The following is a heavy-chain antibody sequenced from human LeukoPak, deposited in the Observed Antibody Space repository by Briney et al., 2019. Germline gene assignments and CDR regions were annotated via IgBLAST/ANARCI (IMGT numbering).Heavy chain of an antibody. CDR2: MNTNSGNT. Sequence: ASVKVSCKASGYAFTSYDINWVRQATGQGLEWMGWMNTNSGNTGYAQKFQGRVTMTRNTSISTAYMELSSLRSEDTAVYYCARGVFYGDYVGDYYYMDVWGKGTTVTVSS. CDR1: GYAFTSYD. D-gene: IGHD4-17*01. J-gene: IGHJ6*03. V-gene: IGHV1-8*01. CDR3: ARGVFYGDYVGDYYYMDV.